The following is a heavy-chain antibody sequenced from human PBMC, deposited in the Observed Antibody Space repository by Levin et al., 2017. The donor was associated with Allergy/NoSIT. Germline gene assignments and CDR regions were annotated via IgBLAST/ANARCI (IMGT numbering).Heavy chain of an antibody. CDR2: ISGSGGST. CDR1: GFTFSSYA. CDR3: AKSDQTYDYAADY. Sequence: GESLKISCAASGFTFSSYAMSWVRQAPGKGLEWVSAISGSGGSTYYADSVKGRFTISRDNSKNTLYLQMNSLRAEDTAVYYCAKSDQTYDYAADYWGQGTLVTVSS. V-gene: IGHV3-23*01. J-gene: IGHJ4*02. D-gene: IGHD3-16*01.